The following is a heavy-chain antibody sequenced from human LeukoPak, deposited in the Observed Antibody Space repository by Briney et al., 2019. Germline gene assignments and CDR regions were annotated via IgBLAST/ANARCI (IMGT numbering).Heavy chain of an antibody. Sequence: SETLSLTCTVSSGSISNSSYYWGWIRQPPGKGLEWIGNIYYSGSTYYNPSLKSRVTISVDTSKNQFSLKLSSVTAADTAVYYCARGPRVVRGSIDYWGQGTLVTVSS. CDR1: SGSISNSSYY. J-gene: IGHJ4*02. CDR2: IYYSGST. D-gene: IGHD3-10*01. CDR3: ARGPRVVRGSIDY. V-gene: IGHV4-39*07.